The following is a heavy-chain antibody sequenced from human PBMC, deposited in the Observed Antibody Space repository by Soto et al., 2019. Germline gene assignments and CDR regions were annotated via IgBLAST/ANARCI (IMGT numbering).Heavy chain of an antibody. CDR3: ARDGVDTAMADYYYYGMDV. D-gene: IGHD5-18*01. CDR2: IIPILGIA. Sequence: QVQLVQSGAEVKKPGSSVKVSCKASGGTFSSYTISWVRQAPGQGLEWMGRIIPILGIANYAQKFQGRVTITADKSTSTAYMELSSLRSEDTAVYYCARDGVDTAMADYYYYGMDVWGQGTTVTVSS. CDR1: GGTFSSYT. J-gene: IGHJ6*02. V-gene: IGHV1-69*08.